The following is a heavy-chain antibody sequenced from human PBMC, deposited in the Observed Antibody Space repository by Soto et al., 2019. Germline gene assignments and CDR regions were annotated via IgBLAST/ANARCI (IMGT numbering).Heavy chain of an antibody. CDR1: GYTFTSYG. D-gene: IGHD3-10*01. Sequence: ASVKVSCRASGYTFTSYGISWVRQAPGQGLEWMGWISAYNGNTNYAQKLQGRVTMTTDTSTSTAYMELRSLRSDDTAVYYCARDLAGKSWFDPWGQGTLVTVPQ. CDR2: ISAYNGNT. V-gene: IGHV1-18*01. CDR3: ARDLAGKSWFDP. J-gene: IGHJ5*02.